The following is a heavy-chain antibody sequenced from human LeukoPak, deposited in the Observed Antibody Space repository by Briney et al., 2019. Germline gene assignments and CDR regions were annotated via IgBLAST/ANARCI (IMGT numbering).Heavy chain of an antibody. CDR3: ARDLSSTSNWELDY. J-gene: IGHJ4*02. CDR2: INPNSGGT. D-gene: IGHD7-27*01. CDR1: GYTFTAYF. V-gene: IGHV1-2*06. Sequence: ASVKVSCKASGYTFTAYFMHWVRQAPGQGLEWMGRINPNSGGTNYAQKFQGRVTMTRDTSISTAYIELSGLRSDDTAVYYCARDLSSTSNWELDYWGQGTLVTVSS.